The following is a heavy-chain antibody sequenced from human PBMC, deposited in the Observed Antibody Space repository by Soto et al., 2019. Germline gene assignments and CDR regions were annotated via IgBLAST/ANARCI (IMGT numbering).Heavy chain of an antibody. J-gene: IGHJ4*02. CDR1: GYTFTSHG. CDR2: ISAYNGNT. CDR3: ARDRRAVAGTRRWARGLPPRVDY. V-gene: IGHV1-18*01. D-gene: IGHD6-19*01. Sequence: QVQLVQSGAEVKKPGASVKVSCKASGYTFTSHGISWVRQAPGQGLEWMGWISAYNGNTNYAQKLQGRVTMTTDTPTSPAYMELRSRGSDDTAVYYCARDRRAVAGTRRWARGLPPRVDYWGQGTLVTVSS.